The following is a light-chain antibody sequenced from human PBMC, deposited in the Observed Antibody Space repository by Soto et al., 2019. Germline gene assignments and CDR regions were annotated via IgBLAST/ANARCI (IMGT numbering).Light chain of an antibody. J-gene: IGKJ1*01. CDR2: AAS. Sequence: DIQLTQSPSSLSASVGDRVTITCRASQGISNFVAWYQQKPGRVPKLLIYAASTLQSGVPPRFSGSGSGADFALSISSLQPEDVATYYCQNYHSAPWTFGQGTKVDIK. V-gene: IGKV1-27*01. CDR3: QNYHSAPWT. CDR1: QGISNF.